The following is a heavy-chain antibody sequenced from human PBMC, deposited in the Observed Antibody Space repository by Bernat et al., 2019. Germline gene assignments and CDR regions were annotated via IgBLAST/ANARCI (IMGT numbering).Heavy chain of an antibody. CDR2: IRSNSNYI. D-gene: IGHD1-26*01. Sequence: EVHLVVSGGGLVKPGGSLRLSCAASGFTFIDYPMNWVRQTPGKGLEWISHIRSNSNYISYGDSVKGRFTISIDNGKNSLYLQMNSLRAEDTADDYCVRDDMWACDYWGQGTLGTVSS. CDR3: VRDDMWACDY. CDR1: GFTFIDYP. V-gene: IGHV3-21*05. J-gene: IGHJ4*02.